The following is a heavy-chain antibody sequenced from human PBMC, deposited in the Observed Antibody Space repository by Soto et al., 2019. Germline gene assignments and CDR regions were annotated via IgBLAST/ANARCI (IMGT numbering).Heavy chain of an antibody. Sequence: LSLTCFVSGTSISSTYWWTWVRQPPGKGLEWIGYIYYSGSTYYNPSLKSRVTISVDTSKNQFSLKLSSVTAADTAVYYCARAMVVTQNWFDPWGQG. CDR3: ARAMVVTQNWFDP. CDR2: IYYSGST. J-gene: IGHJ5*02. D-gene: IGHD2-21*02. CDR1: GTSISSTYW. V-gene: IGHV4-30-4*01.